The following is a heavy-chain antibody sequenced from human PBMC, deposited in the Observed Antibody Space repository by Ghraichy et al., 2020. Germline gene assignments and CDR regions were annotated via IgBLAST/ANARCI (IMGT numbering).Heavy chain of an antibody. CDR2: IFTTGGT. CDR1: GGSIGDYY. V-gene: IGHV4-4*07. J-gene: IGHJ4*02. Sequence: SETLSLTCAVSGGSIGDYYWTWIRQPAGKGLEWIGRIFTTGGTDYSPSLRSRVTMSVDMSKNQFSLKVKSVTAADTAVYFCAREARDYVTIGYYLDYWSQGTPVTVSS. D-gene: IGHD3-10*01. CDR3: AREARDYVTIGYYLDY.